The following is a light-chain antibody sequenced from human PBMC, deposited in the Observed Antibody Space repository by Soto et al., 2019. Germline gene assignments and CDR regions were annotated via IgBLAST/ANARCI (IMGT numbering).Light chain of an antibody. J-gene: IGLJ3*02. CDR3: VACDDSLSGRV. V-gene: IGLV1-47*02. Sequence: QSVLTQPPSASGTPGQRVTISCSGSGSNIGSHAVYWYQHLPGTAPKVLIYRTDQRPSGVPDRFSASRSGTSASLAIGGLRSEDEDDYYGVACDDSLSGRVFGGGTKLTVL. CDR1: GSNIGSHA. CDR2: RTD.